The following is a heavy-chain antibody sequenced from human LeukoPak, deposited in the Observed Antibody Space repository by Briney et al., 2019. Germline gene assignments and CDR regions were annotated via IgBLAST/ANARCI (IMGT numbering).Heavy chain of an antibody. J-gene: IGHJ4*02. CDR2: IWYDGSNK. Sequence: PGRSLRLFCAASGFTFSSYGMHWVRQAPGKGLEWVAVIWYDGSNKYYADSVKGRFTISRDNSKNTLYLQMNSLRAEDTAVYYCATYPFGYTYGTKINCWGQGTLVTVSS. D-gene: IGHD5-18*01. CDR1: GFTFSSYG. V-gene: IGHV3-33*01. CDR3: ATYPFGYTYGTKINC.